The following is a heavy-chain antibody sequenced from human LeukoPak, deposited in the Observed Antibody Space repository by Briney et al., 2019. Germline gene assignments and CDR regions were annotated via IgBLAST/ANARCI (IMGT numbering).Heavy chain of an antibody. CDR1: GYTFASYD. D-gene: IGHD3-10*01. V-gene: IGHV1-8*01. CDR3: ASGLYYGSGSYPNPNYYYYGMDV. Sequence: GASVKVSCKASGYTFASYDINWVRQATGQGLEWRGWMNPNSGNTGYAQKFQGRVTITRNTSISTAYMELSSMRSDDTAVYYCASGLYYGSGSYPNPNYYYYGMDVWGQGTTVTVSS. J-gene: IGHJ6*02. CDR2: MNPNSGNT.